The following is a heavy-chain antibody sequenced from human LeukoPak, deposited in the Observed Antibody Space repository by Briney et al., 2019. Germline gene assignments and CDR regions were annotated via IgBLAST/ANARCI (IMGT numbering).Heavy chain of an antibody. D-gene: IGHD3-3*01. CDR1: GFTFSSYA. CDR3: AKGTIFGVVTPFDP. J-gene: IGHJ5*02. V-gene: IGHV3-23*01. Sequence: GGSLRLSCAAPGFTFSSYAMSRVRQAPGKGLEWVSAISGSGGSTYYADSVKGRFTISRDNSKNTLYLQMNSLRAEDTAVYYCAKGTIFGVVTPFDPWGQGTLVTVSS. CDR2: ISGSGGST.